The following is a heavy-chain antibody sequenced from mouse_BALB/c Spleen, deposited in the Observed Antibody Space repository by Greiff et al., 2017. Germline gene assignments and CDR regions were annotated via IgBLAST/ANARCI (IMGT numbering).Heavy chain of an antibody. D-gene: IGHD2-1*01. CDR1: GFTFSSYT. J-gene: IGHJ4*01. Sequence: EVKLMESGGGLVKPGGSLKLSCAASGFTFSSYTMSWVRQTPEKRLEWVATISSGGGNTYYPDSVKGRFTISRDNAKNNLYLQMSSLRSEDTALYYCARRGNYDAMDYWGQGTSVTVSS. CDR3: ARRGNYDAMDY. CDR2: ISSGGGNT. V-gene: IGHV5-9*03.